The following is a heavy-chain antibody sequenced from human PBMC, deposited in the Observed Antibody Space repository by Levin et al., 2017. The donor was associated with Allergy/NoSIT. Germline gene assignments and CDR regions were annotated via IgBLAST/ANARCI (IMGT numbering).Heavy chain of an antibody. CDR3: ARVTTGIPFDY. D-gene: IGHD4-17*01. CDR1: GFTFSSSW. Sequence: LSLTCAASGFTFSSSWMHWVRQAPGKGLVWVSRINSDGSSTSYADSVKGRFTISRDNAKNTLYLQMNSLRAEDTAFYYCARVTTGIPFDYWGQGTLLTVSS. J-gene: IGHJ4*02. V-gene: IGHV3-74*01. CDR2: INSDGSST.